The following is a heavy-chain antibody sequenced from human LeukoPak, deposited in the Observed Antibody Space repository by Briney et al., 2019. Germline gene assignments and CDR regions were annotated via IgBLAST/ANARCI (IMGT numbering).Heavy chain of an antibody. CDR2: IYYSGST. CDR1: GGSISSSSYY. CDR3: ARRATHDYEYYFDY. V-gene: IGHV4-39*01. D-gene: IGHD4/OR15-4a*01. Sequence: PSETLSLTCTVSGGSISSSSYYWGWIRQPPGKGLEWIGSIYYSGSTYYNPSLTSRVTISVDTSKNQFSLKLSSVTAADTAVHYCARRATHDYEYYFDYWGQGTLVTVSS. J-gene: IGHJ4*02.